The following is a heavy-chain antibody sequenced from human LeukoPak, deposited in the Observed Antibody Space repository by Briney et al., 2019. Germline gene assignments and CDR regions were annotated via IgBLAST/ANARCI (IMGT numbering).Heavy chain of an antibody. CDR2: IYPGDSDT. CDR3: ARHGRDGYNYGNYYYGMDV. J-gene: IGHJ6*02. Sequence: GESLKISCKGSGYSFITHWIGWVRQMPGKGLEWMGIIYPGDSDTRYSPPFQGQVTISADKSISTAYLQWSSLKASDTAMYYCARHGRDGYNYGNYYYGMDVWGQGTTVTVSS. V-gene: IGHV5-51*01. CDR1: GYSFITHW. D-gene: IGHD5-24*01.